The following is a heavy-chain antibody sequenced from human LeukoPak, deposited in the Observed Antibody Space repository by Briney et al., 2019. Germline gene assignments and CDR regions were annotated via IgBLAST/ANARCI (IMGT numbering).Heavy chain of an antibody. J-gene: IGHJ4*02. Sequence: SVKVSCKASGGTFSSYAISWVRQAPGQGLEWMGGIIPIFGTANYAQKFQGRVTITADESTSTAYMELSSLRSEDTAVYYCARAGQWLQYSFDYWGQGTLVTVSS. CDR2: IIPIFGTA. V-gene: IGHV1-69*13. D-gene: IGHD5-24*01. CDR3: ARAGQWLQYSFDY. CDR1: GGTFSSYA.